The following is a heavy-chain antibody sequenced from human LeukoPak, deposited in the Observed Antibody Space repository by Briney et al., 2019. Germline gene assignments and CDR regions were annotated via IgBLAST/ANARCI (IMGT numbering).Heavy chain of an antibody. D-gene: IGHD6-19*01. Sequence: ASVKVACKVSGYTLTELSMHWVRQAPGKGLEWMGGFDPEDGETIYAQKFQGRVTMTEDTSTDTAYMELSSLRSEDTAVYYCATDRFSTAVAGHGFDYWGQGTLVTVSS. CDR3: ATDRFSTAVAGHGFDY. CDR2: FDPEDGET. J-gene: IGHJ4*02. V-gene: IGHV1-24*01. CDR1: GYTLTELS.